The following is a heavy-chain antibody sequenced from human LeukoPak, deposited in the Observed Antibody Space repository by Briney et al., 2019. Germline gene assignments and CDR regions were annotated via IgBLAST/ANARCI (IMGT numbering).Heavy chain of an antibody. CDR3: ARAGYCSGGSCLNWFDP. CDR2: IYYSGTT. J-gene: IGHJ5*02. D-gene: IGHD2-15*01. CDR1: GDSISSDSFIRSSYC. V-gene: IGHV4-39*07. Sequence: SETLSLTCTVSGDSISSDSFIRSSYCWSWIRQPAGKGLEWIGSIYYSGTTYYNPSLKSRVTISVDTSKNQFSLKLSSVTAADTAVYYCARAGYCSGGSCLNWFDPWGQGTLVTVSS.